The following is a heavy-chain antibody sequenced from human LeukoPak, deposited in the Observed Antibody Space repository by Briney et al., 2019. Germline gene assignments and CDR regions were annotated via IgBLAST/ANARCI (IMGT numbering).Heavy chain of an antibody. V-gene: IGHV4-38-2*02. CDR2: IYHSGST. CDR3: ARVSREVFFKGFDI. J-gene: IGHJ3*02. CDR1: GYTFSSAYS. Sequence: PADTLSLTCSVSGYTFSSAYSWGWSRQPPGKGLEWIGSIYHSGSTYYTAPLKSRVTISVDTSKNHFSLKLTSVSAADTAVYFCARVSREVFFKGFDIWGQGIMVTVSS. D-gene: IGHD2-21*01.